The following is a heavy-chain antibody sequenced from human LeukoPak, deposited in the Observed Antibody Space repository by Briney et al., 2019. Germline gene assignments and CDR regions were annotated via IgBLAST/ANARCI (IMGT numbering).Heavy chain of an antibody. CDR1: GVTFSDYS. J-gene: IGHJ1*01. CDR3: VRDLLGSGATTAYLHH. CDR2: ISRRSRHV. V-gene: IGHV3-21*01. Sequence: EGSLRLSCTASGVTFSDYSMNWVRQAPGKGLEWFSSISRRSRHVYYAGSVKGRFTISRDNAKNSLYLQMNSLRAEGMAVYFCVRDLLGSGATTAYLHHWGQGTLVTVSS. D-gene: IGHD4/OR15-4a*01.